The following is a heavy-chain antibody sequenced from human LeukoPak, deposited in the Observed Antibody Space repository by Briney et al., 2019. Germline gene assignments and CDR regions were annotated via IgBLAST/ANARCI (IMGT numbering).Heavy chain of an antibody. CDR3: ARSSGSGSYYVYSGFDY. Sequence: ASVKVSCKASGYTFTGYYMHWVRQAPGQGLEWMGWINPNSGGTNYAQKFQGRVTMTRDTSISTAYMELSRLRSDDTAVYYCARSSGSGSYYVYSGFDYWGQGTLVTVSS. V-gene: IGHV1-2*02. CDR2: INPNSGGT. CDR1: GYTFTGYY. J-gene: IGHJ4*02. D-gene: IGHD3-10*01.